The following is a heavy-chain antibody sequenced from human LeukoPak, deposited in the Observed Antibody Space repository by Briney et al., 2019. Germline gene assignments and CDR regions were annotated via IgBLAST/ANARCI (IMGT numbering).Heavy chain of an antibody. CDR2: IKQDGSEK. CDR1: GFTFSSYW. CDR3: ARVKVVVPAAFDYCDY. D-gene: IGHD2-2*01. J-gene: IGHJ4*02. V-gene: IGHV3-7*01. Sequence: PGGSLRLSCAASGFTFSSYWMSWVRQAPGKGLEWVANIKQDGSEKYYVDSVKGRFTISRDNAKNSLYLQMNSLRAEDTAVYYCARVKVVVPAAFDYCDYWGQGTLVTVSS.